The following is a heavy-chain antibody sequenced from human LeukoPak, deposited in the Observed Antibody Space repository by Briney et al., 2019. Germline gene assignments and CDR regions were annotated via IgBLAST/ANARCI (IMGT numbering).Heavy chain of an antibody. CDR3: ARGLGIVGATDDY. CDR2: ISSSSSAI. V-gene: IGHV3-48*04. CDR1: GGSISSSN. J-gene: IGHJ4*02. Sequence: ETLSLTCAVSGGSISSSNWWSWVRQPPGKGLEWVSYISSSSSAIYYADSVKGRFTISRDNAKNSLYLQMNSLRAEDTAVYYCARGLGIVGATDDYWGQGTLVTVSS. D-gene: IGHD1-26*01.